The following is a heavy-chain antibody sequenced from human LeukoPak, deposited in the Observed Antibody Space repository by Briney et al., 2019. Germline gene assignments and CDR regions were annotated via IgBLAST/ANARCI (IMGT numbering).Heavy chain of an antibody. CDR3: AREDGRGYDFWSGYPRVWFDP. Sequence: ASVKVSCKASGYTFTSYGISWVRQAPGQGLEWMGWISAYNGNTNYAQKLQGRVTMTTDTSTSTAYMELRSLRSDDTAVYYCAREDGRGYDFWSGYPRVWFDPWGQGTLVTVSS. CDR1: GYTFTSYG. J-gene: IGHJ5*02. D-gene: IGHD3-3*01. CDR2: ISAYNGNT. V-gene: IGHV1-18*01.